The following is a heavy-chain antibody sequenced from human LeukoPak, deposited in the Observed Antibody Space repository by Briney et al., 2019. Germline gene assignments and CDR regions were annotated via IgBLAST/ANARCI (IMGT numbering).Heavy chain of an antibody. J-gene: IGHJ6*02. CDR1: GFTFSGSA. CDR2: IRSKANSYAT. D-gene: IGHD3-10*01. CDR3: TSPGPLLWFGELPFLHGMDV. Sequence: PGGSLRLSCAASGFTFSGSAMHWVRQASGKGLEWVGRIRSKANSYATAYAASVKGRFTISRDDSKNTAYLQMNSLKTEDTAVYYCTSPGPLLWFGELPFLHGMDVWGQGTTVTVSS. V-gene: IGHV3-73*01.